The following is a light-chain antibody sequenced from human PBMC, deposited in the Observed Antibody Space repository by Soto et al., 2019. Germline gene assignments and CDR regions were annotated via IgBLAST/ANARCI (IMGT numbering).Light chain of an antibody. Sequence: EIVMTQSPATLSVSPGEGATLSCRASQSVSSNLAWYQQKPGQAPRLPIYAASTRATGIPARFSGSGSGTESTLTVSSLLSEDVAVYYCQQYNHWLTFGGGTKVDIQ. CDR3: QQYNHWLT. J-gene: IGKJ4*01. CDR2: AAS. CDR1: QSVSSN. V-gene: IGKV3-15*01.